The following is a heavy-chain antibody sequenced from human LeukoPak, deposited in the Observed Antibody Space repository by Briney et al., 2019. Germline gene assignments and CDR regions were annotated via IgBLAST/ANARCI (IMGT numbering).Heavy chain of an antibody. V-gene: IGHV5-51*01. J-gene: IGHJ4*02. CDR1: GYSFTSYW. CDR2: VYPGDSDA. D-gene: IGHD4-17*01. CDR3: ARQLYGDYYLAD. Sequence: GESLKISCKGSGYSFTSYWIGWVRQMPGKGLEWMGIVYPGDSDARYSPSFQGQVTFSADKSINTAYLQWSSLKASDTAMYYCARQLYGDYYLADWGQGTLVTVSS.